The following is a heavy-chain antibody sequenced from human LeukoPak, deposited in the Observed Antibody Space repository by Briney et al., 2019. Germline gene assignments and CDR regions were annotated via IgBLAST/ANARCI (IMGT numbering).Heavy chain of an antibody. D-gene: IGHD3-9*01. CDR3: ARVARQLTGY. CDR2: ISSSSSYI. V-gene: IGHV3-21*01. CDR1: GFTFSSYS. Sequence: GGSLRLSCAASGFTFSSYSMNWVRQAPGKGLEWVSSISSSSSYIYYADSVKGRFTISRDNAKNSLYLQLNSLRAEDTAIYYCARVARQLTGYWGQGTLVTVSS. J-gene: IGHJ4*02.